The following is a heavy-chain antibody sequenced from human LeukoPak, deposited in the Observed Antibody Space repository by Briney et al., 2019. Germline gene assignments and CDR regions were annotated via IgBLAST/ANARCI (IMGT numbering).Heavy chain of an antibody. CDR2: IYSGGST. D-gene: IGHD6-6*01. J-gene: IGHJ4*02. Sequence: PGGSLRLSCAASGFTVSSNYMSWVRQAPGKGLEWVSLIYSGGSTYYADSVKGRFTISRDNAKNSLYLQMNSLRAEDTAVYYCARDWGIAARLWGQGTLVTVSS. CDR3: ARDWGIAARL. V-gene: IGHV3-53*01. CDR1: GFTVSSNY.